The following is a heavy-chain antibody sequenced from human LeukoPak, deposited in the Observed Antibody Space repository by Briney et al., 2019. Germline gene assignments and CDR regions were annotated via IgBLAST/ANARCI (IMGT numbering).Heavy chain of an antibody. CDR2: IRSKAYGGTT. Sequence: GGSLRLSCTASGFTFGDYAMSWVRQAPGKGLEWVGFIRSKAYGGTTEYAASVKGRFTISRDDSKSIAYLQMNSLKTEDTAVYYCTRSFTMGRDVFDIWGQGTMVTVSS. D-gene: IGHD3-10*01. CDR3: TRSFTMGRDVFDI. V-gene: IGHV3-49*04. J-gene: IGHJ3*02. CDR1: GFTFGDYA.